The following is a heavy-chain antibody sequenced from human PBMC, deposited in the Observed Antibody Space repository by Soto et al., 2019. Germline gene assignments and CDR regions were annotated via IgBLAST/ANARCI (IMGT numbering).Heavy chain of an antibody. V-gene: IGHV4-30-4*01. CDR1: GGSISSGDYY. J-gene: IGHJ3*02. Sequence: SETLSLTCTVSGGSISSGDYYWSWIRQPPGKGLEWIGYIYYSGSTYYNPSLKSRVTISVDTSKNQFSLKLSSVTAADTAVYYCARVKVHMIVAVITRVDAFDIWGQGTMVTVSS. CDR2: IYYSGST. D-gene: IGHD3-22*01. CDR3: ARVKVHMIVAVITRVDAFDI.